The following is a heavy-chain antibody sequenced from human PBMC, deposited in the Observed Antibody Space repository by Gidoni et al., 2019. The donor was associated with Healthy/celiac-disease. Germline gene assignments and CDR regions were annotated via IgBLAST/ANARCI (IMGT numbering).Heavy chain of an antibody. J-gene: IGHJ3*02. V-gene: IGHV3-23*01. D-gene: IGHD3-16*02. CDR1: AFTSRSYA. Sequence: EVQLLESGGGLVQPGGSLRRSCAASAFTSRSYAMRWVRQAPGKGLEWVSAISGSGGSTYYADSVKGRFTISRDNSKNTLYLQMNSLRAEDTAVYYCAKGDDYIWGSYRAGDAFDIWGQGTMVTVSS. CDR3: AKGDDYIWGSYRAGDAFDI. CDR2: ISGSGGST.